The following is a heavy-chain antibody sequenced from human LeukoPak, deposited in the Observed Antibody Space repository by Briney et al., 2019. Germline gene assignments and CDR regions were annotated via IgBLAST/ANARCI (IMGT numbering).Heavy chain of an antibody. J-gene: IGHJ4*02. V-gene: IGHV4-59*01. D-gene: IGHD5-12*01. CDR3: ATGGTGGYMFDS. CDR2: ILYSGST. CDR1: GDSISNYY. Sequence: SGTLSLTCTVSGDSISNYYWSWIRQPPGKGLEWIGYILYSGSTNYNPSLKSRVTISVDTSKNQFSLKLSSVTAADTAVYYCATGGTGGYMFDSWGQGTLVTVSS.